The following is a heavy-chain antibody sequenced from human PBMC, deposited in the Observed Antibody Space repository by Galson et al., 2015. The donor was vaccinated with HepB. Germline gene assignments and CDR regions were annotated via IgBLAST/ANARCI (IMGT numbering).Heavy chain of an antibody. V-gene: IGHV3-23*01. CDR2: ISGSGGST. J-gene: IGHJ4*02. Sequence: SLRLSCAASGFTFNNYAMSWVRQAPGKGLEWVSAISGSGGSTYYADSVKGRFTISRDNSKNTLYLQMNSLRAEDTAVYYCAKQYDSSGFYYGDYFDYWGQGTVVTVSS. D-gene: IGHD3-22*01. CDR1: GFTFNNYA. CDR3: AKQYDSSGFYYGDYFDY.